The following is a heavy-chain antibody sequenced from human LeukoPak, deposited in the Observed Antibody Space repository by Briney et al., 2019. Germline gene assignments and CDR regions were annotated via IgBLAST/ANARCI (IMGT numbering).Heavy chain of an antibody. V-gene: IGHV4-30-4*08. CDR2: IYHSGST. D-gene: IGHD6-6*01. CDR1: GVSISSDDYY. Sequence: SQTLSLTCTVSGVSISSDDYYWNWIRQPPGKGLEWIGYIYHSGSTYYNPSLKSPFIISIDTSKNQFSLNLSSVTAADTAVYFCARVPRYSSSLFDYWGQGSLVTVSS. CDR3: ARVPRYSSSLFDY. J-gene: IGHJ4*02.